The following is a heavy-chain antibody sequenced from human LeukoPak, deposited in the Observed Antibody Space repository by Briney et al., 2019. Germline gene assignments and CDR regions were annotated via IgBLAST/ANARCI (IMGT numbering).Heavy chain of an antibody. CDR2: IRYDGSNK. J-gene: IGHJ4*02. V-gene: IGHV3-30*02. CDR3: ARGGYYYDSSGYPFDF. CDR1: GFTFSSYG. D-gene: IGHD3-22*01. Sequence: GGSLRLSCAASGFTFSSYGMHWVRQAPGKGLEWVAFIRYDGSNKYYADSVKGRFTISRDNSKNTLYLQMNSLRAEDTAVYYCARGGYYYDSSGYPFDFWGQGTLVTVSS.